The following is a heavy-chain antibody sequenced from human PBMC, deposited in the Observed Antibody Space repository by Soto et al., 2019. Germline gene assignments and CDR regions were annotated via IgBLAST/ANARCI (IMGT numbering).Heavy chain of an antibody. V-gene: IGHV4-59*01. D-gene: IGHD5-18*01. CDR3: ARGHVDTAMVGAFDI. J-gene: IGHJ3*02. CDR1: GGSISSYY. Sequence: SETLSLTCTVSGGSISSYYWSWIRQPPGKGLEWIGYIYYSGSTNYNPSLKSRVTISVDTSKNQFSLKLSSVTAADTAVYYCARGHVDTAMVGAFDIWGQGTMVTV. CDR2: IYYSGST.